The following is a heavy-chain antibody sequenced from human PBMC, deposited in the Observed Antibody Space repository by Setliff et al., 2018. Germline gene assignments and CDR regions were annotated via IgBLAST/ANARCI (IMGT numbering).Heavy chain of an antibody. CDR3: AKDSTGRDAFDI. J-gene: IGHJ3*02. V-gene: IGHV3-23*01. CDR1: GFTFSTYS. D-gene: IGHD4-17*01. Sequence: LSLSCAASGFTFSTYSMSWVRQAPGKGLEWVSAISGDSEYIYYRDSVKGRFTISRANSKNTLYLQMNSLRAEDTALYYCAKDSTGRDAFDIWGQGTMVTVSS. CDR2: ISGDSEYI.